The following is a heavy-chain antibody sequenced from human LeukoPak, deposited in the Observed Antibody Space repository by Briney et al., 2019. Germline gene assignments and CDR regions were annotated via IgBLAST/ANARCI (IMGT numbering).Heavy chain of an antibody. D-gene: IGHD3-10*01. CDR2: IKHSGST. Sequence: NPSETLSLTCAVSGGSISSSNWWSWVRQPPGKGLEWVGEIKHSGSTNYNPSLKSRVTISVDTSKNQFSLKLSSVTAADTAVYYCARKTDTRIKYYYGSGSYNYYYYYMDVWGKGTTVTVSS. J-gene: IGHJ6*03. V-gene: IGHV4-4*02. CDR3: ARKTDTRIKYYYGSGSYNYYYYYMDV. CDR1: GGSISSSNW.